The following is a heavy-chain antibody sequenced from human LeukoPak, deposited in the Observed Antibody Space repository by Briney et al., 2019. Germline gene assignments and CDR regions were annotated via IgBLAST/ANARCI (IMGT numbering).Heavy chain of an antibody. J-gene: IGHJ4*02. CDR3: ARRGACSSTTCSAGDY. V-gene: IGHV3-23*01. CDR1: GFTFSTYG. Sequence: GGSLRLSCAASGFTFSTYGMSWVRQAPGKGLEWVSVISGSGGFTYYADSVKGRFTISRDNSKNTLFLQMNSLRAEDTALYYCARRGACSSTTCSAGDYWAREPWSPSPQ. CDR2: ISGSGGFT. D-gene: IGHD2-2*01.